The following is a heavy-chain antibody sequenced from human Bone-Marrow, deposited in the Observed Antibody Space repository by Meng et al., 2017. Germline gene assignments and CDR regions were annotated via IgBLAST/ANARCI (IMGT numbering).Heavy chain of an antibody. D-gene: IGHD2-15*01. CDR3: VRLGRYCSGGSCYLAGWFDP. CDR1: GYSFTSYW. J-gene: IGHJ5*02. Sequence: KVSCKGSGYSFTSYWIGWVRQMPGKGLEWMGIIYPGDSDTRYSPSFQGQVTISADKSISTAYLQWSSLKASDTAMYYCVRLGRYCSGGSCYLAGWFDPWGQGTLVTVSS. CDR2: IYPGDSDT. V-gene: IGHV5-51*01.